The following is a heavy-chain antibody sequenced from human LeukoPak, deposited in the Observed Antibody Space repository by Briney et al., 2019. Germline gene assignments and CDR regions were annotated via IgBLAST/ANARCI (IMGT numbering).Heavy chain of an antibody. CDR2: TIPGFGSA. D-gene: IGHD3-10*01. V-gene: IGHV1-69*05. CDR3: ATEGYDLGTFFLDC. CDR1: GVSFSTSA. J-gene: IGHJ4*02. Sequence: ASVKVSCKASGVSFSTSAISWVRPAPGQGLEWMGGTIPGFGSANYAQSFKGRVTITTDEPTSTAYMELTSLRYEDTAVYYCATEGYDLGTFFLDCWGQGTLVTVSS.